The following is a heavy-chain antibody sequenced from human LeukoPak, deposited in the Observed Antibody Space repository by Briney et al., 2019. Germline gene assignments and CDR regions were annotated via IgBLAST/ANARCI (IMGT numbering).Heavy chain of an antibody. D-gene: IGHD2-2*01. Sequence: GGSLRLSCAASGFTFSSYAMSWVRQAPGKGLEWVAVISYDGSNKYYADSVKGRFTISRDNSKNTLYLQMNSLRAEDTAVYYCAREDGRRGAALGYCSSTSCYPVSTSAFDPWGQGTLVTVSS. J-gene: IGHJ5*02. CDR1: GFTFSSYA. V-gene: IGHV3-30*01. CDR2: ISYDGSNK. CDR3: AREDGRRGAALGYCSSTSCYPVSTSAFDP.